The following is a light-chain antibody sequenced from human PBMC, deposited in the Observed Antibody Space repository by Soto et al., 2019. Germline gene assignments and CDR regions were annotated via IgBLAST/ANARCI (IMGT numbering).Light chain of an antibody. CDR1: QSVSSNY. V-gene: IGKV3-20*01. CDR2: GAS. J-gene: IGKJ5*01. Sequence: ENVLTQSPGTLSLSPGERATLSCRASQSVSSNYVAWYQQKPGQAPRLLVYGASSRATGIPDRFSGSGSGTDFTLTISRLEPEDFAVFYCQQYGSSITFGQGTRLEIK. CDR3: QQYGSSIT.